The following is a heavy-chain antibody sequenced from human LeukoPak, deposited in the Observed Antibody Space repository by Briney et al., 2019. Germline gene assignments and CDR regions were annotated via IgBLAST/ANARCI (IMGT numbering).Heavy chain of an antibody. CDR3: ARVVTRYCSGGSCSPNNWFDP. J-gene: IGHJ5*02. Sequence: SQTLSLTCAVSGGSISIGGYSWSWIQQPPGKGLEWIGYIYHSGSTYYNPSLKSRVTISVDRSKNQFSLKLSSVTAADTAVYYCARVVTRYCSGGSCSPNNWFDPWGQGTLVTVSS. D-gene: IGHD2-15*01. CDR1: GGSISIGGYS. V-gene: IGHV4-30-2*01. CDR2: IYHSGST.